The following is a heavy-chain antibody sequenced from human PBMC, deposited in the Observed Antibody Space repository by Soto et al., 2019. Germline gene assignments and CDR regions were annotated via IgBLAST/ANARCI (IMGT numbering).Heavy chain of an antibody. CDR3: ARLKPVQLERHRPPPYYFDY. V-gene: IGHV4-59*08. Sequence: QVQLQESGPGLVKPSETLSLTCTVSGGSISSYYWSWSRQPPGQGLEWIGYIYYSGSTNYNPSLKNRVNLALDTSKNQFSLKLSSVTAADTAVYYCARLKPVQLERHRPPPYYFDYWGQGTLVTVSS. CDR1: GGSISSYY. J-gene: IGHJ4*02. CDR2: IYYSGST. D-gene: IGHD1-1*01.